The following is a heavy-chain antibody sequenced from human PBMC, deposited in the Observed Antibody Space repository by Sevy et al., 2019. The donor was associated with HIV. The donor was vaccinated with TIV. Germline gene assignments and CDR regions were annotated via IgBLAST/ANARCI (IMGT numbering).Heavy chain of an antibody. CDR2: IKGDGSDK. V-gene: IGHV3-7*01. D-gene: IGHD3-16*01. Sequence: GGSLRLSCAASGFTFSANWMNWVRQAPGKGLEWVANIKGDGSDKHYVDSVEGRFTISRDNAKNLLYLQMNSLRVEDTAVYYCAHETFRRFDSWGQGTLVTVSS. CDR3: AHETFRRFDS. CDR1: GFTFSANW. J-gene: IGHJ4*02.